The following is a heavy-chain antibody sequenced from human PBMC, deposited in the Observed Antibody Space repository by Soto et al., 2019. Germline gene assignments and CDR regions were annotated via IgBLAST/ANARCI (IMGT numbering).Heavy chain of an antibody. Sequence: GGSLRLSCAASGFTFSDYHMSWIRQAPGKGLEWVSYISSSSSYTNYADSVKGRFTISRDNAKNSLYLQMNSLRAEDTAVYYCAITHSSGWPDYWGQGTLVTVSS. D-gene: IGHD6-19*01. CDR3: AITHSSGWPDY. V-gene: IGHV3-11*03. CDR2: ISSSSSYT. CDR1: GFTFSDYH. J-gene: IGHJ4*02.